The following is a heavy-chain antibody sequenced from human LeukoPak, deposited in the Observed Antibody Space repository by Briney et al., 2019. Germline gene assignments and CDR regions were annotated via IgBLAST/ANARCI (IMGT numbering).Heavy chain of an antibody. J-gene: IGHJ3*02. Sequence: PSETLSLTCTVSGGSISSYYWSWIRQPPGKGLEWIGYIYYGGSTNYNPSPKSRVTISVDTSKNQFSMKLSSVTAADTAVYYCARRSYGIDNAFDIWGQGTMVTVSS. D-gene: IGHD1-26*01. CDR2: IYYGGST. CDR1: GGSISSYY. V-gene: IGHV4-59*08. CDR3: ARRSYGIDNAFDI.